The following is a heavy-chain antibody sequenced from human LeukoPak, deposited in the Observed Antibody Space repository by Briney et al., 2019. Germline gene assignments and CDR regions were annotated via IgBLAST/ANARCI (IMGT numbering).Heavy chain of an antibody. J-gene: IGHJ5*02. Sequence: ASVKVSCKASGYTSTTYDIHWVRQAAGQGLEWMGWMNPHSGNAGYAQKFQGRVTMTRDTSISTAYMELSSLRSEDTAVYYCARIPHRVPHNWFDPWGQGTLVTVFS. D-gene: IGHD2-2*01. V-gene: IGHV1-8*02. CDR3: ARIPHRVPHNWFDP. CDR2: MNPHSGNA. CDR1: GYTSTTYD.